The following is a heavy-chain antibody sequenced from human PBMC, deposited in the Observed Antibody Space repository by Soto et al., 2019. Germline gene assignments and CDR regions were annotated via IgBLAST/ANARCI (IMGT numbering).Heavy chain of an antibody. D-gene: IGHD3-3*01. CDR2: IYYSGST. Sequence: QVQLQESGPGLVKPSQTLSLTCTVSGGSISSGGYYWSWIRQHPGKGLEWIGYIYYSGSTYYNPSLKSRVTIPXXTXKXXFSLKLSSVTAAATAVYYCARGLRFLEWLYAGMDVWGQGTTVTVSS. J-gene: IGHJ6*02. V-gene: IGHV4-31*03. CDR3: ARGLRFLEWLYAGMDV. CDR1: GGSISSGGYY.